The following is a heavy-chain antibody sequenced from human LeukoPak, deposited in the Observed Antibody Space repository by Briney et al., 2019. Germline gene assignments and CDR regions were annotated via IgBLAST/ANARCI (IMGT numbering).Heavy chain of an antibody. CDR2: ISLSGVT. J-gene: IGHJ4*02. CDR1: GGSISSTNW. CDR3: SRESGAFSPFGY. D-gene: IGHD1-26*01. Sequence: PSETLSLTCGVSGGSISSTNWWSWVRQPPGQGLEWIGEISLSGVTNYNPSLKSRVTMSLDRSKNHLSLTLTSVTAADTAVYHCSRESGAFSPFGYWGQGTLVTVSS. V-gene: IGHV4-4*02.